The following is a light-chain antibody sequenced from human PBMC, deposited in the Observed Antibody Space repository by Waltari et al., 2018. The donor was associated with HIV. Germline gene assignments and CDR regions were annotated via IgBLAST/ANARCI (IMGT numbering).Light chain of an antibody. V-gene: IGKV3-15*01. CDR3: QQYNQGPLGIT. J-gene: IGKJ5*01. CDR1: QSVSNN. CDR2: GAT. Sequence: EIVMTQSPATLSVSPGGGATLFCRASQSVSNNLAWYQQKPGQGPRLLMYGATTRATGIPVRFGGSGSGTEFTLTISSLQSEDFGLYYCQQYNQGPLGITFGQGTRLEI.